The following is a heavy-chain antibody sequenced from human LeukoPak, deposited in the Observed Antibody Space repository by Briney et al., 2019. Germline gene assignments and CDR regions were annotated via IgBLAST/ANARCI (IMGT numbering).Heavy chain of an antibody. J-gene: IGHJ4*02. Sequence: PGGSLRLSCAASGFTFSSYAMHWVRQAPGKGLEWVAVISYDGSNRYYADSVKGRFTISRDNSKNTLYLQMNSLRAEDTAVYYCARDYSRAGDYWGQGTLVTVSS. D-gene: IGHD6-13*01. CDR3: ARDYSRAGDY. CDR1: GFTFSSYA. V-gene: IGHV3-30*04. CDR2: ISYDGSNR.